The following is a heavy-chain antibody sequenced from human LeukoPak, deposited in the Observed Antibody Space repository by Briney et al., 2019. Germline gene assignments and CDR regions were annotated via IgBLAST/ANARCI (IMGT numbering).Heavy chain of an antibody. Sequence: GGSLRLSCAASGFTVSSIYMSWVRQAPGKGLEWVSVIDSGGTTNYADSVTGRFTISRDNSKNTLYLQMNSLGAEDTAVYYCARGLVADYWGQGTLVTVSS. V-gene: IGHV3-66*01. CDR3: ARGLVADY. J-gene: IGHJ4*02. CDR2: IDSGGTT. D-gene: IGHD2-8*02. CDR1: GFTVSSIY.